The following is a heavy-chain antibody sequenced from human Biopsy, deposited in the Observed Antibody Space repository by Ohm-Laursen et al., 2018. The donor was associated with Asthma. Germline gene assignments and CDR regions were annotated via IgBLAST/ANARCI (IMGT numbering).Heavy chain of an antibody. V-gene: IGHV1-24*01. CDR3: ASDFPKDYVRYNFQF. D-gene: IGHD4-17*01. CDR2: HDHEEGGT. CDR1: GYSLTDLS. Sequence: ASVNVSCKISGYSLTDLSMHWVRQAPGQGLEWMGGHDHEEGGTVNARRFQGRVTMTEDTSTDTAYMELSSQSSDDTAVYYCASDFPKDYVRYNFQFWGQGTLVTVSS. J-gene: IGHJ4*02.